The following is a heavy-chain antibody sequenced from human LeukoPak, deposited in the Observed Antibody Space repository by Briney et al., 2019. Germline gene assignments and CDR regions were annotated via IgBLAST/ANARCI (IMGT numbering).Heavy chain of an antibody. CDR1: GFTFSSYA. J-gene: IGHJ3*02. CDR2: ISFDGGNK. V-gene: IGHV3-30-3*01. Sequence: GGSLRLSCAASGFTFSSYAMHWVRQAPGKGREWVAIISFDGGNKYYADSVKGRFTISRDNSKNTLYLQMNSLRAEDTSVYYCARDSYYYDRSGYYAAEDDAFDIWGQGTMVTVSS. D-gene: IGHD3-22*01. CDR3: ARDSYYYDRSGYYAAEDDAFDI.